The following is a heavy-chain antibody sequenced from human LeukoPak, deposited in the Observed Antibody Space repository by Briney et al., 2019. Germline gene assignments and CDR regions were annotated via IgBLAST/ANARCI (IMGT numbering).Heavy chain of an antibody. CDR1: GGSFSGYY. D-gene: IGHD1-1*01. CDR3: ARERYNDY. V-gene: IGHV4-34*01. Sequence: SETLSLTCAVYGGSFSGYYWSWIRQPPGKGLEWIGEINHSGSTNYNPSLKTRATISVDTSKNQFSLKLSSVTATDTAVYYCARERYNDYWGQGTLVTVSS. CDR2: INHSGST. J-gene: IGHJ4*02.